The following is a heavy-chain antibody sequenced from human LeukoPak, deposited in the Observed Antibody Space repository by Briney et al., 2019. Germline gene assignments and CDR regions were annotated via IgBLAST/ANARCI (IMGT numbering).Heavy chain of an antibody. Sequence: SGGSLRLSCAASGFTFSSYAMSWVRQAPGKGLEWVSAISGSGGSTYYADSVKGRFTISRDNSKNTLYLQMNSLGAEDTAVYYCAKEEDTAMVRSIDYWGQGTLVTVSS. CDR2: ISGSGGST. CDR3: AKEEDTAMVRSIDY. D-gene: IGHD5-18*01. CDR1: GFTFSSYA. V-gene: IGHV3-23*01. J-gene: IGHJ4*02.